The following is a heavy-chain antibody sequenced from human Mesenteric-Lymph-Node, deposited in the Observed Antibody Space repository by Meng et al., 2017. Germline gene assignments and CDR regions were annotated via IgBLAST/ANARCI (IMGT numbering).Heavy chain of an antibody. J-gene: IGHJ4*02. V-gene: IGHV4-30-4*01. CDR2: IHHSGSA. CDR1: GGSMSSGNYY. D-gene: IGHD2-21*01. Sequence: QFQLQESGPGLVEPSQTLSLTCTVSGGSMSSGNYYWSWIRQPPGKGLEWIGYIHHSGSAYYNPSLKSRVSISVDTSKNQFSLNLNSMTAADTAVYYCASFDHIPRRNYFDYWGQGTLVTVFS. CDR3: ASFDHIPRRNYFDY.